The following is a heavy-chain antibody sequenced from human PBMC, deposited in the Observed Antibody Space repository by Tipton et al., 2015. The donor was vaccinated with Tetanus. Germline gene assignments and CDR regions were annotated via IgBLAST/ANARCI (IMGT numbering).Heavy chain of an antibody. J-gene: IGHJ3*02. CDR1: GYTFNTFG. D-gene: IGHD6-13*01. V-gene: IGHV1-18*01. Sequence: QLVQSGPEVKKPGASVKVSCKASGYTFNTFGISWVRQAPGQGLEWMGWISVYNGNTNYGQNVQGRVTMTTDTSTSTAYMELRSLRSDDTAVYYCARDTLLGQQLPTNAFDIWGQGTMVTVSS. CDR2: ISVYNGNT. CDR3: ARDTLLGQQLPTNAFDI.